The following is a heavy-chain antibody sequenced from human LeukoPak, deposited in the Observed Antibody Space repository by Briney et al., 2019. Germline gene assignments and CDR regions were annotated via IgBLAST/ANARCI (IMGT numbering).Heavy chain of an antibody. CDR1: GGSISSSSYY. Sequence: SETLSLTCTVSGGSISSSSYYCCWIRQPPGKRLEWIGSIYYSGSTYYNPSLKSRATISVDTSKNQSSLKLSSVTAADTAVYYCARDCYDSSGYIVFDYWGQGTLVTVSS. V-gene: IGHV4-39*02. D-gene: IGHD3-22*01. J-gene: IGHJ4*02. CDR3: ARDCYDSSGYIVFDY. CDR2: IYYSGST.